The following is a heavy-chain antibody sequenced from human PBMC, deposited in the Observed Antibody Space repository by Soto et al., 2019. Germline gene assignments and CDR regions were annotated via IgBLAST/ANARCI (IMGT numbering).Heavy chain of an antibody. V-gene: IGHV1-2*02. CDR2: INPNSGGT. CDR1: GYTFTGYY. Sequence: ASVKVSCKASGYTFTGYYMHWVRQAPGQGLEWMGWINPNSGGTNYAQKFQGRVTMTRDTSISTAYMELSRLRSDDTAVYYCAAYCSGGSCYSAPYGMDVWGQGTTVTVSS. J-gene: IGHJ6*02. D-gene: IGHD2-15*01. CDR3: AAYCSGGSCYSAPYGMDV.